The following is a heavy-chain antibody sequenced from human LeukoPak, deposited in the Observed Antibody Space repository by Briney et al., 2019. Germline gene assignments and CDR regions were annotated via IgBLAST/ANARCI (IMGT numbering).Heavy chain of an antibody. Sequence: SETLSLTCSVSGGSISSSNYYWSWIRQPAGKGLEWIGRIYTSESTNYNPSLKSRVTISADTSQNQFSLKLGSVTAADTAVYYCASRKLGNDYWGQGTLVTVSS. D-gene: IGHD7-27*01. CDR3: ASRKLGNDY. J-gene: IGHJ4*02. CDR1: GGSISSSNYY. V-gene: IGHV4-61*02. CDR2: IYTSEST.